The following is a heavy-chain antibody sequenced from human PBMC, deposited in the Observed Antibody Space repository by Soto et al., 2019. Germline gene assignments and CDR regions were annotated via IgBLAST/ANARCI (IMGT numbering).Heavy chain of an antibody. CDR2: INHSGDT. CDR3: ARRESRRSYYYFDL. Sequence: QVQLQQWGAGLLKPSETLSLTCAVYGGSFSGYQWSWFRQSPGKGLEWIGEINHSGDTNYKPSLRSRITISVDTSKNQFSLKLNSVTATDTAVYYCARRESRRSYYYFDLWGRGTLVSVSS. CDR1: GGSFSGYQ. D-gene: IGHD2-21*01. J-gene: IGHJ2*01. V-gene: IGHV4-34*01.